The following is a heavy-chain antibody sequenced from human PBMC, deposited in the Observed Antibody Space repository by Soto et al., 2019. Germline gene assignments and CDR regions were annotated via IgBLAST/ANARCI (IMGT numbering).Heavy chain of an antibody. J-gene: IGHJ4*02. D-gene: IGHD3-3*01. Sequence: PSETLSLTCTVSGGSISSSSYYWGWIRQPPGKGLEWIGSIYYSGSTYYNPSLKSRVTISVDTSKNQFSLKLSSVTAADTAVYYCARSRTVSGYYKRYFDDWGQGTLVTVSS. CDR1: GGSISSSSYY. V-gene: IGHV4-39*01. CDR2: IYYSGST. CDR3: ARSRTVSGYYKRYFDD.